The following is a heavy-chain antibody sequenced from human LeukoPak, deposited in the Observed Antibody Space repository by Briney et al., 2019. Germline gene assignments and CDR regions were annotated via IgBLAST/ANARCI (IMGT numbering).Heavy chain of an antibody. Sequence: GGSLRLSCAASGFTFSSYSMNWVRQAPGKGLEGVSSISSSSSDIYYADSVKGRFTIFRDNAKNSLYLQMNSLRAEDTAVYYCARAESDYYYMDVWGKGTTVTVSS. CDR3: ARAESDYYYMDV. CDR2: ISSSSSDI. CDR1: GFTFSSYS. J-gene: IGHJ6*03. V-gene: IGHV3-21*01.